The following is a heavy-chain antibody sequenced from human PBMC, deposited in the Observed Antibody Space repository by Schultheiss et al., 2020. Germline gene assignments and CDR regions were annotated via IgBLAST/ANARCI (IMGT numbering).Heavy chain of an antibody. J-gene: IGHJ6*02. CDR1: GYTFTSYD. CDR3: AREAVTATYGMDV. D-gene: IGHD4-11*01. CDR2: INPNSGGT. Sequence: ASVKVSCKASGYTFTSYDINWVRQATGQGLEWMGWINPNSGGTNYAQKFQGWVTMTTDTSTSTAYMELRSLRAEDTAVYYCAREAVTATYGMDVWGQGTTVTVSS. V-gene: IGHV1-2*04.